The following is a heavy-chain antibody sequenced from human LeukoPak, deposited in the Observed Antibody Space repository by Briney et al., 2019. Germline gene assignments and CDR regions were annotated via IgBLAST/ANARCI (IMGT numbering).Heavy chain of an antibody. V-gene: IGHV4-39*02. CDR3: ARDDCSSTSCPYNWFDP. J-gene: IGHJ5*02. Sequence: PSETLSLTCTVSGGSISSSSYYWGWIRQPPGKGLEWIGSIYYSGSTYYNPSLKSRVTISVDTSKNQFYLKLSSVTAADTAVYYCARDDCSSTSCPYNWFDPWGQGTLVTVSS. CDR1: GGSISSSSYY. D-gene: IGHD2-2*01. CDR2: IYYSGST.